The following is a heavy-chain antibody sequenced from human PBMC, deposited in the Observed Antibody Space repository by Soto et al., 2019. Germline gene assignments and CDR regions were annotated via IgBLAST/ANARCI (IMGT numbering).Heavy chain of an antibody. J-gene: IGHJ6*02. D-gene: IGHD2-15*01. V-gene: IGHV3-33*01. CDR3: ARDSNQLVVVAAKDYYYYGMDV. CDR1: GFTFSSYG. Sequence: QVQLVESGGGVVQPGRSLRLSCAASGFTFSSYGMHWVRQAPGKGLEWVAVIWYDGSNKYYADSVKGRFTISRDNSKNTLYLQMNSLRAEDTAVYYCARDSNQLVVVAAKDYYYYGMDVWGQGTTVTVSS. CDR2: IWYDGSNK.